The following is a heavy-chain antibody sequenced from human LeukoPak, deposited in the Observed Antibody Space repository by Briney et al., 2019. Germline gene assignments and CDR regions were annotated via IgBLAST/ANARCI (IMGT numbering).Heavy chain of an antibody. CDR2: IIPIFGTA. D-gene: IGHD3-3*01. V-gene: IGHV1-69*05. Sequence: GASVKVSCKASGGTFSSYAISWVRQAPGQGLGWMGGIIPIFGTANYAQKFQGRVTITTDESTSTAYMELSSLRSEDTAVYYCARAPYDFWSGYHFDYWGQGTLVTVSS. CDR1: GGTFSSYA. CDR3: ARAPYDFWSGYHFDY. J-gene: IGHJ4*02.